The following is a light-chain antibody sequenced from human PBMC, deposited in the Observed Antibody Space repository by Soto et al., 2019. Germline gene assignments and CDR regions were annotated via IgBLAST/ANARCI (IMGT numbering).Light chain of an antibody. CDR3: QDYNSWT. CDR2: KAS. Sequence: DIQMTQSPSTLSASVGDRVTITCRASQSISTWLSWYQQKPGKAPKVLLYKASNLQSGVSSRFSGSGSGTEFTLTISSLQPDDFATYYCQDYNSWTFGQGTKVEI. J-gene: IGKJ1*01. CDR1: QSISTW. V-gene: IGKV1-5*03.